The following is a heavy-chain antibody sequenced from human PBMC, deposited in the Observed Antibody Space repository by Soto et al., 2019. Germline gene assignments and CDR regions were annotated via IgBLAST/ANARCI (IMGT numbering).Heavy chain of an antibody. CDR3: AGGDNYYALGV. J-gene: IGHJ6*02. CDR2: ISYDGSNS. V-gene: IGHV3-30*04. D-gene: IGHD2-15*01. CDR1: ASTFSNYI. Sequence: QLQLVESGGGVVQPGRSRRLSCAASASTFSNYIMHWVRQAPGKGLEWVAFISYDGSNSNYADFVEGRFTISRDNPKNMLYLQLSSLRPDDTAVYYCAGGDNYYALGVWGQGTTVTVSS.